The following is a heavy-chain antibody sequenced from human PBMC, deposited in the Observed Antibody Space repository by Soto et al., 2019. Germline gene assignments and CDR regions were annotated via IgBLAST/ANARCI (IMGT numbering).Heavy chain of an antibody. CDR1: GYTFTSYY. Sequence: ASLKVSCKASGYTFTSYYISWVRQAPGQGLEWMGWISAYNGNKNYAQKLQGRVTMTTDTSTSTAFMELRSLKSDDTAVYYCARDAPPADHWGQGTLVTVSS. J-gene: IGHJ4*02. CDR2: ISAYNGNK. V-gene: IGHV1-18*01. CDR3: ARDAPPADH.